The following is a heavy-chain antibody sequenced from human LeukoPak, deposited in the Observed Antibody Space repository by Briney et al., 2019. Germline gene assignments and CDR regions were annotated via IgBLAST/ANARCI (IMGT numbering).Heavy chain of an antibody. D-gene: IGHD1-26*01. Sequence: PGGSLRLSCAASGFTFGSYEMNWVRQAPGKGLEWVSYISSSGSTIYYADSVKGRFTISRDNAKNSLYLQMNSLRAEDTAVYYCARGEGGYYYYGMDVWGKGTTVTVSS. CDR2: ISSSGSTI. V-gene: IGHV3-48*03. J-gene: IGHJ6*04. CDR3: ARGEGGYYYYGMDV. CDR1: GFTFGSYE.